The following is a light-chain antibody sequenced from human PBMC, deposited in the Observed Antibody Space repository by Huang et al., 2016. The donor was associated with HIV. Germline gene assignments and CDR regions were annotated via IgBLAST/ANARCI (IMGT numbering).Light chain of an antibody. CDR3: QQRYSWPLT. V-gene: IGKV3-11*01. J-gene: IGKJ4*01. Sequence: EIVLPQSPVTLSLSPGERATLSCRASQSVRSYLAWYPQRPGQAPRLLIYDTSNRAPGIPARYSGSGSGTDFTLTISSLEPEDSAVYLCQQRYSWPLTFGGGTKVEI. CDR2: DTS. CDR1: QSVRSY.